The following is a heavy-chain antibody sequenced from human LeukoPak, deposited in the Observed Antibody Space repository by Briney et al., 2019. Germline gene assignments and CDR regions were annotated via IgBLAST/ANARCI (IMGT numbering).Heavy chain of an antibody. V-gene: IGHV4-39*07. J-gene: IGHJ4*02. CDR3: AKDSRPTT. D-gene: IGHD4-17*01. CDR2: IYYSGST. Sequence: SETLSLTCTVSGGSISSSSYYWGWIRQPPGKGLEWIGSIYYSGSTYYNPSLKSRVTISVDKSKNQFSLKLNSMTAADTAVYYCAKDSRPTTWGQGTLVIVSS. CDR1: GGSISSSSYY.